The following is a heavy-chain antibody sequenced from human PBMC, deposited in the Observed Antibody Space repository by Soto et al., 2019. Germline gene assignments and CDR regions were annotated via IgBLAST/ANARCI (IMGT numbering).Heavy chain of an antibody. D-gene: IGHD3-9*01. J-gene: IGHJ5*02. CDR1: GFSLSTSGVG. V-gene: IGHV2-5*02. Sequence: QITLKESGPPLVKPTQTLTLTCTFSGFSLSTSGVGVGWIRQPPGKALEWLALIYWDDDKRYSPSLKSRLTITKDPSKNQVVLTMTNMDPVDTATYYCAHTSHPLPTIFPFDPWGQGTLVTVSS. CDR3: AHTSHPLPTIFPFDP. CDR2: IYWDDDK.